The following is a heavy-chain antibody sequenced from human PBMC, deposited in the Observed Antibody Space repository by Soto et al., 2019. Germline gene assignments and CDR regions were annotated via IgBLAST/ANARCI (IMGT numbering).Heavy chain of an antibody. CDR3: ARNIVVVPAAILYYYYGMDV. J-gene: IGHJ6*02. V-gene: IGHV3-30-3*01. D-gene: IGHD2-2*01. Sequence: GGSLRLSCVASGFTFDTYGIHWVRQAPGKGLQWVALISYEGSNTYYADSVRGRFTISRDNSKNTLYLQINALRPEDTAVYYCARNIVVVPAAILYYYYGMDVWGQGTTVTVSS. CDR1: GFTFDTYG. CDR2: ISYEGSNT.